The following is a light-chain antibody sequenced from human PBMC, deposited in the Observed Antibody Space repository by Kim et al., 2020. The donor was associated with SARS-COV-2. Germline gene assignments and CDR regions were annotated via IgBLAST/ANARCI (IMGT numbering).Light chain of an antibody. J-gene: IGLJ3*02. CDR2: DVS. CDR1: SSDVGGYNY. CDR3: SSYTSSSTRV. V-gene: IGLV2-14*03. Sequence: GQSITISCTVTSSDVGGYNYVSLYQQHPGKAPKLMMYDVSNRPSGVSNRFSGSKSGNTASLTISGLQAEDEADYYCSSYTSSSTRVFGGGTQLTVL.